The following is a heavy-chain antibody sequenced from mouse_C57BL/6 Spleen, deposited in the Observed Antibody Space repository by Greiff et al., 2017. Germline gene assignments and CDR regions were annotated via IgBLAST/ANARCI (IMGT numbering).Heavy chain of an antibody. Sequence: EVQLVESGGGLVKPGGSLKLSCAASGFTFSSYAMSWVRQTPEKRLEWVATISDGGSYTYYPDNVKGRFTISRDNAKNNLYLQMSHLKSEDTAMYYCARRGYLYYAMDYWDQGTSGTVSS. CDR2: ISDGGSYT. CDR1: GFTFSSYA. CDR3: ARRGYLYYAMDY. J-gene: IGHJ4*01. V-gene: IGHV5-4*01. D-gene: IGHD2-2*01.